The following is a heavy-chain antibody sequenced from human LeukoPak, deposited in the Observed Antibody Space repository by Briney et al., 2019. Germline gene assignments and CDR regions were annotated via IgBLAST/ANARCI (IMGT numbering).Heavy chain of an antibody. Sequence: SETLSLTCTVSGGSISSYYWSRIRQPPGKGLEWIGYIYYSGSTNYNPSLKSRVTISVDTSKNQFSLKLSSVTAADTAVYYCARDRYGDDAFDIWGQGTMVTVSS. CDR1: GGSISSYY. D-gene: IGHD4-17*01. J-gene: IGHJ3*02. CDR2: IYYSGST. V-gene: IGHV4-59*01. CDR3: ARDRYGDDAFDI.